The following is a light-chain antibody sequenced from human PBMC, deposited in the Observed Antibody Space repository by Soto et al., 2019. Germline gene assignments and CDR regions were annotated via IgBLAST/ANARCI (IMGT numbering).Light chain of an antibody. V-gene: IGLV2-8*01. CDR1: SSDVGGYNY. Sequence: QSALTQPPSASGSRGQSVTISCTGTSSDVGGYNYVSWYQQHPGKAPKLMIYEVSKRPSGVPDRFSGSKSGNTASLTVSGLQRGDEADYYCSSYAGSNNLGVFGGGTKLTVL. J-gene: IGLJ3*02. CDR2: EVS. CDR3: SSYAGSNNLGV.